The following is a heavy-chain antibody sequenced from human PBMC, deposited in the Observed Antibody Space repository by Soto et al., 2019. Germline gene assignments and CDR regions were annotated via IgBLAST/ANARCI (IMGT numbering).Heavy chain of an antibody. V-gene: IGHV3-9*01. J-gene: IGHJ4*02. CDR3: TTTYPNDDSRVVAY. D-gene: IGHD1-1*01. CDR2: ITWNSSSK. Sequence: EVQLVESGGGLVQPGRSLRLSCAASGFTFDDYAMHWVRQPPGKGLEWVSGITWNSSSKDYAGSVKGRFTISTDNRKNSLYLQMNSLRGEDTALYYCTTTYPNDDSRVVAYWGQGTLVTVSS. CDR1: GFTFDDYA.